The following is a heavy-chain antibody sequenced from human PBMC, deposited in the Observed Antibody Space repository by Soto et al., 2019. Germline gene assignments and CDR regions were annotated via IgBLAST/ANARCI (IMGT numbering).Heavy chain of an antibody. CDR1: GFTFTRFS. Sequence: GGSLRLSCAASGFTFTRFSMNWVRQAPGKGLEWVSSISSTTNYIYYGDSMKGRFTISRDNAKNSLYLEMNSLRAEDTAVYYCARESEDLTSNFDYWGQGTLVTVSS. V-gene: IGHV3-21*06. CDR3: ARESEDLTSNFDY. CDR2: ISSTTNYI. J-gene: IGHJ4*02.